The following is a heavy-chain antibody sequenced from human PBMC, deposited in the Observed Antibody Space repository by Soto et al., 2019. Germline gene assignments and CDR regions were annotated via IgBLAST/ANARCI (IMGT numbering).Heavy chain of an antibody. CDR1: GFTFTRFS. Sequence: GGSLRLSCAASGFTFTRFSMNWVRQAPGKGLEWVSSISSTTNYIYYGDSMKGRFTISRDNAKNSLYLEMNSLRAEDTAVYYCARESEDLTSNFDYWGQGTLVTVSS. V-gene: IGHV3-21*06. CDR3: ARESEDLTSNFDY. CDR2: ISSTTNYI. J-gene: IGHJ4*02.